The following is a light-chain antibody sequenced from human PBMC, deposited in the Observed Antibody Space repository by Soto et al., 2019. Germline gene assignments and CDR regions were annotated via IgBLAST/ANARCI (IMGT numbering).Light chain of an antibody. V-gene: IGKV1-27*01. CDR3: QNSRSAPAT. CDR1: QDSIKF. Sequence: DIQMTQSPSSLPAFIGDRVSISCLARQDSIKFLAWYQQRPGRIPNVLLHAASTLRPGVPSRFSGSGSGTNFALTISGLQPEDAATKYCQNSRSAPATFGQPTKVEI. J-gene: IGKJ1*01. CDR2: AAS.